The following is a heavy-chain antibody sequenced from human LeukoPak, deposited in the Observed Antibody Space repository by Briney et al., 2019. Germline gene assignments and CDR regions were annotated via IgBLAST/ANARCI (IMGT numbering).Heavy chain of an antibody. V-gene: IGHV4-30-4*08. CDR2: IYYSGST. D-gene: IGHD3-22*01. CDR3: ARSTMIGYFDY. J-gene: IGHJ4*02. CDR1: GGSIRSGDYY. Sequence: PSETLSLTCTVSGGSIRSGDYYWSWIRQPPGKGLEWIVYIYYSGSTYYNPSLKSRVTISVDTSKNQFSLKLSSVTAADTAVYYCARSTMIGYFDYWGQGTLVTVSS.